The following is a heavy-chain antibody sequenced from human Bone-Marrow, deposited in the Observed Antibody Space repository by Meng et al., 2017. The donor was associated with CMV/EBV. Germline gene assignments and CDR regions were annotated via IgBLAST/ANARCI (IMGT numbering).Heavy chain of an antibody. Sequence: GGSLRLSCAASGFTFDDYAMHWVRQAPGKGLEWVSGISWNSGSIGYADSVKGRFTISRDKAKNSLYLQMNSLRAEDTGLYYCAKGDCSSTICAIDYWGQGTLVTVSS. CDR3: AKGDCSSTICAIDY. D-gene: IGHD2-2*01. CDR2: ISWNSGSI. J-gene: IGHJ4*02. CDR1: GFTFDDYA. V-gene: IGHV3-9*01.